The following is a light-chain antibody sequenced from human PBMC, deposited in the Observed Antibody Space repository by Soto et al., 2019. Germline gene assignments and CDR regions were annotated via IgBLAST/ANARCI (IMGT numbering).Light chain of an antibody. J-gene: IGKJ4*01. CDR2: GAS. CDR1: QSLSHN. CDR3: QLIYRSPFS. V-gene: IGKV1-39*01. Sequence: DIQMTQSPSSLSAAVGVRGTITCRASQSLSHNLNWYQQKPGKAPRLLIYGASSLQSGIPSRFRGSGSGTDLTLVISNLQPKDFTTCDYQLIYRSPFSFGGG.